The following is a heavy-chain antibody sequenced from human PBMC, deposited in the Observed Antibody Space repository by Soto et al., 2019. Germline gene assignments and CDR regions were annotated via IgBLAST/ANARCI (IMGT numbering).Heavy chain of an antibody. CDR3: ARGTWYYDSSGTFIDYFDY. CDR1: GYTFSNFG. Sequence: GASVKVSCKASGYTFSNFGISWVRQAPGEGLEWMGWISPNSEKTKIAQRFQGRVTMTTDTSTSTAYMELRSLRSDDTAVYYCARGTWYYDSSGTFIDYFDYWGQGTLVTVSS. CDR2: ISPNSEKT. J-gene: IGHJ4*02. D-gene: IGHD3-22*01. V-gene: IGHV1-18*01.